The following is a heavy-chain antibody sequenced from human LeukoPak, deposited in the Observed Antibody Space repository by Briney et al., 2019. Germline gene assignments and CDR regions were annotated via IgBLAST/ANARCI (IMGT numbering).Heavy chain of an antibody. J-gene: IGHJ3*02. CDR3: AKFGGNYDFWSGYYDAFDI. D-gene: IGHD3-3*01. Sequence: GGSLRLSCAVSGFTFSSYGMHWVRQAPGKGLEWVAFIRYDGSNKYYADSVKGRFTISRDNSKNTLYLQMNSLRAEDTAVYYCAKFGGNYDFWSGYYDAFDIWGQGTMVTVSS. V-gene: IGHV3-30*02. CDR1: GFTFSSYG. CDR2: IRYDGSNK.